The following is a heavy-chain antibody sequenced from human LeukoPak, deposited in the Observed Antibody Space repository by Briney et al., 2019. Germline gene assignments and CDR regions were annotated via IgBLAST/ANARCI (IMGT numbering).Heavy chain of an antibody. J-gene: IGHJ5*02. CDR3: TTDQHWFDP. CDR1: GFTFSNAW. CDR2: IKSKTDGGTT. Sequence: PGGSLRLSCAASGFTFSNAWMSWVRQAPGKGLGWGGRIKSKTDGGTTDYAAPVKGRFTISRDDSKNTLYLQKNSLKIEDTAVYYCTTDQHWFDPWGQGTLVTVSS. V-gene: IGHV3-15*01.